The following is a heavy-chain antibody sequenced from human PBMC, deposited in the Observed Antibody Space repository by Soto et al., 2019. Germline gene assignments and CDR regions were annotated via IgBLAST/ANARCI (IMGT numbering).Heavy chain of an antibody. V-gene: IGHV4-39*01. Sequence: GTLSLTCTVSGRSICSSGYSWAWICQHPGKGLEWIGSIYYSGSTYYNPSLKSRVTISVDTSKNQFSLKLSSVTAADTAVYYCACIFSGGYGYGFYYYGMDVWGQGTTVT. J-gene: IGHJ6*02. CDR3: ACIFSGGYGYGFYYYGMDV. CDR2: IYYSGST. D-gene: IGHD5-18*01. CDR1: GRSICSSGYS.